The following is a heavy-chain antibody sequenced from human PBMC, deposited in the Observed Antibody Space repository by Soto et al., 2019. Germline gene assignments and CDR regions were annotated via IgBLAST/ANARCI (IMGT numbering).Heavy chain of an antibody. J-gene: IGHJ6*02. D-gene: IGHD2-2*01. CDR3: AKSVPAAMSVYYYGMDV. V-gene: IGHV3-23*01. Sequence: EVQLLESGGGLVQPGGSLRLSCAASGFTFSSYAMSWVRQAPGKGLEWVSAISGSGGSTYYADSAKGRFTISRDNSKNTLYLQMNSLRAEDTAVYYCAKSVPAAMSVYYYGMDVWGQGTTVTVSS. CDR2: ISGSGGST. CDR1: GFTFSSYA.